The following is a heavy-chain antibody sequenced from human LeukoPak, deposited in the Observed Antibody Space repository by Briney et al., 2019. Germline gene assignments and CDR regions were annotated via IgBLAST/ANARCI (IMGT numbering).Heavy chain of an antibody. CDR1: GFTFNNYD. D-gene: IGHD1-26*01. CDR2: ISSSSSII. J-gene: IGHJ6*02. CDR3: AKDIDYYYYYGMDV. V-gene: IGHV3-48*04. Sequence: GGSLRLSCAASGFTFNNYDMNWVRQAPGKGLEWVSYISSSSSIIYYADSVKGRFTISRDNAKNSLYLQMNSLRAEDTALYYCAKDIDYYYYYGMDVWGQGTTVTVSS.